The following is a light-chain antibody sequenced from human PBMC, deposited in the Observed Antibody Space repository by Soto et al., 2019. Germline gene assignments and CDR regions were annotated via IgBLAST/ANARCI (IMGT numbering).Light chain of an antibody. CDR3: TSYTSSSTQVV. Sequence: QSVLTQPASVSGSPGQSITISCTGTSSDVGGYNYVSWYQQHPGKAPKLMIYDVSNRPSGVSNRFSGSKSGNTASLTISGLQAVDEADYYCTSYTSSSTQVVFGGGTKVTVL. CDR1: SSDVGGYNY. CDR2: DVS. V-gene: IGLV2-14*01. J-gene: IGLJ2*01.